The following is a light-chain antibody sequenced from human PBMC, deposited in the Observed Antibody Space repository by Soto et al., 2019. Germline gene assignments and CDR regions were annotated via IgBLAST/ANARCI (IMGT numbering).Light chain of an antibody. J-gene: IGLJ2*01. CDR1: SSDVGGYNY. V-gene: IGLV2-14*01. Sequence: QSALTQPASVSGSPGQSITISCTGTSSDVGGYNYVSWYQHHPGKAPKLMISEVSNRPSGVSNRFSGSKSGNTASLTISGLQAEDEADYYCSSFTSSTAVEFGGGTKVTVL. CDR3: SSFTSSTAVE. CDR2: EVS.